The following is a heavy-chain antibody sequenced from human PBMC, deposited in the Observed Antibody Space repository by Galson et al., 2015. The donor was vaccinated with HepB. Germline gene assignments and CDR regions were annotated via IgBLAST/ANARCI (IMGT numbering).Heavy chain of an antibody. CDR1: GFTFSSYA. CDR2: ISYDGSNK. CDR3: ARSLLNGIQLWCPFDY. V-gene: IGHV3-30*04. J-gene: IGHJ4*02. D-gene: IGHD5-18*01. Sequence: SLRLSCAASGFTFSSYAMHWVRQAPGKGLEWVAVISYDGSNKYYADSVKGRFTISRDNSKNTLYLQMNSLRAEDTAVYYCARSLLNGIQLWCPFDYWGQGTLVTVSS.